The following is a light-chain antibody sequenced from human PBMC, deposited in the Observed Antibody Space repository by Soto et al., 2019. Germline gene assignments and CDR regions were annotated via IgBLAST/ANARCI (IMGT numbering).Light chain of an antibody. Sequence: QSVLAQPSSVSGSPGQSITISCTGTSTDVGGYNYVSWYQHHPGKGPKLIIYEVSNRPSGVSDRFSGSKSGNKASLIISKREAEDESDYYCGSYTSTDTPFVFGTGTKVTV. CDR1: STDVGGYNY. CDR3: GSYTSTDTPFV. V-gene: IGLV2-14*01. CDR2: EVS. J-gene: IGLJ1*01.